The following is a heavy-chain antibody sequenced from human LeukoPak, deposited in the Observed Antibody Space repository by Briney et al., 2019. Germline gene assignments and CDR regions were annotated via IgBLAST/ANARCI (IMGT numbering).Heavy chain of an antibody. V-gene: IGHV4-34*01. Sequence: SETLSLTCAVYGGSFSGYYWSWIRQPPGKGLEWIGEINHSGSTNYNPSLKSRVTISVDTSKNQFSLKLSSVTAADTAVYYCARGSLLLWFGESLDAFDIWGQGTMVTVSS. J-gene: IGHJ3*02. CDR1: GGSFSGYY. CDR2: INHSGST. CDR3: ARGSLLLWFGESLDAFDI. D-gene: IGHD3-10*01.